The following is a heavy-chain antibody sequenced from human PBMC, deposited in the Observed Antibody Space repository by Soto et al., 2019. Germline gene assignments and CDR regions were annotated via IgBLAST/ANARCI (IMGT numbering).Heavy chain of an antibody. CDR2: IIPRFGKPA. CDR1: GDSFSTFA. V-gene: IGHV1-69*06. CDR3: ARSRFLDY. D-gene: IGHD3-3*01. Sequence: QVQLVQSGAEVKKPGSSVKVSCKASGDSFSTFAFSWVRQAPGQGLEWMGAIIPRFGKPANYAQKFQDRVTITADKSTTTVYMEVRSLRSEDTAVYYCARSRFLDYWGQGPPVTVSS. J-gene: IGHJ4*02.